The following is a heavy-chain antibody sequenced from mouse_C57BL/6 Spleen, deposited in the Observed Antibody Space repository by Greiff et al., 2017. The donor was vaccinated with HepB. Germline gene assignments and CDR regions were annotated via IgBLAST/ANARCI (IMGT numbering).Heavy chain of an antibody. Sequence: QVQLQQSGPGLVAPSQSLSITCTVSGFSLTSYAISWVRQPPGKGLEWLGVIWTGGGTNYNSALKSRLSISKDNSKSQVFLKMNSLQTDDTARYYCARTRAAGGNYAMDYWGQGTSVTVSS. CDR3: ARTRAAGGNYAMDY. D-gene: IGHD3-3*01. CDR2: IWTGGGT. CDR1: GFSLTSYA. V-gene: IGHV2-9-1*01. J-gene: IGHJ4*01.